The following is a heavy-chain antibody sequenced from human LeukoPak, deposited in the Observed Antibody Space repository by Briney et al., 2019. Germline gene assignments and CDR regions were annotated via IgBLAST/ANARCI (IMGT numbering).Heavy chain of an antibody. CDR3: AGYCSSTSCYAGNYYGMDV. V-gene: IGHV1-69*13. Sequence: ASVKVSCKASGGTFSSYAISWVRQAPGQGLEWMGGIIPIFGTANYAQKFQGRVTITADESTSTAYMELSSLRSEDTAVYYCAGYCSSTSCYAGNYYGMDVWGQGTTVTVSS. D-gene: IGHD2-2*01. CDR2: IIPIFGTA. J-gene: IGHJ6*02. CDR1: GGTFSSYA.